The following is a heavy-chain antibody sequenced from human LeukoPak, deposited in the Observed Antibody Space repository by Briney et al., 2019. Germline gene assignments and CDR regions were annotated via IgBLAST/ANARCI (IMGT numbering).Heavy chain of an antibody. J-gene: IGHJ3*02. V-gene: IGHV1-8*03. CDR1: GYTFTSYY. CDR2: MNPNSGNT. CDR3: ARDGFGELSGNAFDI. Sequence: ASVKVSCKASGYTFTSYYINWVRQATGQGREWMGWMNPNSGNTGYAQKFEGRVTITRNTSISTAYMELSSLRSEDTAVYYCARDGFGELSGNAFDIWGQGRMVTVSS. D-gene: IGHD3-10*01.